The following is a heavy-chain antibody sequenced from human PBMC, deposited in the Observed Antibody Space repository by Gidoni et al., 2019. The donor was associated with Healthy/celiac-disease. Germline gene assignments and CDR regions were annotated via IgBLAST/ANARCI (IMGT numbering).Heavy chain of an antibody. Sequence: EVQLVESGGGLVKPGGSLRLSCAAAGFTVSSYSMNWVRQAPGKGLEWVSSISSSSSYISYADSVKGRFTLSRDNAKNSLYLQMNSLRAEDTAVYYCAREDTVTTFQLDYWGQGTLVTVSS. CDR3: AREDTVTTFQLDY. V-gene: IGHV3-21*01. D-gene: IGHD4-17*01. J-gene: IGHJ4*02. CDR1: GFTVSSYS. CDR2: ISSSSSYI.